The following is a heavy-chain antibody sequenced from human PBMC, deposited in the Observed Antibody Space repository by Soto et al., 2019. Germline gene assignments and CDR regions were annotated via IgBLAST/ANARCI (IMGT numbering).Heavy chain of an antibody. Sequence: QVQLVQSGAEVKKPGSSVKVSCKASGGTFSSYAISWVRQAPGQGLEWMGGIIPIFGTANYAQKFQGRVTITADESTSTAYMELSSLRSEDTAVYYCARDGDGDYVRDYYYYYCYGMDVWGQGTTVTVSS. CDR1: GGTFSSYA. CDR3: ARDGDGDYVRDYYYYYCYGMDV. J-gene: IGHJ6*02. CDR2: IIPIFGTA. V-gene: IGHV1-69*01. D-gene: IGHD4-17*01.